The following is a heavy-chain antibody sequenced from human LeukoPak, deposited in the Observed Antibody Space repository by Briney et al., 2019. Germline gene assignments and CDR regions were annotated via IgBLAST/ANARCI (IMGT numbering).Heavy chain of an antibody. D-gene: IGHD3-22*01. CDR1: GGTFSSYA. V-gene: IGHV1-2*04. J-gene: IGHJ4*02. Sequence: ASVKVSCKASGGTFSSYAISWVRQAPGQGLEWMGWINPNSGGTNYAQKFQGWVTMTRDTSISTAYMELSRLRSDDTAVYYCARGEVTYYYDSSGPKGGFFYYWGQGTLVTVSS. CDR2: INPNSGGT. CDR3: ARGEVTYYYDSSGPKGGFFYY.